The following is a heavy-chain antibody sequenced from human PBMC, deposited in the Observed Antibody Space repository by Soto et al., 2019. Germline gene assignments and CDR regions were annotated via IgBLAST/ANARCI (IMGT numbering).Heavy chain of an antibody. J-gene: IGHJ4*02. Sequence: QVHLVQSGAEVKKPGASVKVSCKGSGYGFTTYGITWVRQAPGQGLEWMAWISAHNGNTNYAQKLQGRVTVTRVTSTSTAYMELRSLRSVDTAVYYCARGRYGDYWGQGALVTVSS. CDR2: ISAHNGNT. CDR1: GYGFTTYG. CDR3: ARGRYGDY. D-gene: IGHD1-1*01. V-gene: IGHV1-18*01.